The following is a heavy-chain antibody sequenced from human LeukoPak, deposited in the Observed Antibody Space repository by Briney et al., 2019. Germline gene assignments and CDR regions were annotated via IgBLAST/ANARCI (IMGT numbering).Heavy chain of an antibody. CDR3: AREAVAGAFLEY. D-gene: IGHD6-19*01. Sequence: GASVKVSCKASGYTFIGYYMHWVRQAPGQGLEWMGWINPNSGGTNYAQKFQGRVTMTTDTSTSTAYMELRSLRSDDTAVYYCAREAVAGAFLEYWGQGTLVTVSS. J-gene: IGHJ4*02. CDR1: GYTFIGYY. V-gene: IGHV1-2*02. CDR2: INPNSGGT.